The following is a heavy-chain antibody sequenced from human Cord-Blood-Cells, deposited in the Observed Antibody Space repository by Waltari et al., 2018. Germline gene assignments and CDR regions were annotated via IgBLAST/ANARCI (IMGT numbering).Heavy chain of an antibody. Sequence: GQLVPSGAEVKKPGASVKVSCKASGYTFTGYYMPWFPQAPGQGLEWMGRINPNSGGTIYAQKFQGRVTMTRDTSISTAYMELSRLRSDDTVVYYCARGPYSSSWYYFDYWGQGTLVTVSS. CDR2: INPNSGGT. V-gene: IGHV1-2*05. CDR3: ARGPYSSSWYYFDY. J-gene: IGHJ4*02. D-gene: IGHD6-13*01. CDR1: GYTFTGYY.